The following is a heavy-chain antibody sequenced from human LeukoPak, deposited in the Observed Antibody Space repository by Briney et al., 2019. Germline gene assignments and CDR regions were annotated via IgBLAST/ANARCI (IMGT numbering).Heavy chain of an antibody. V-gene: IGHV3-30*04. CDR3: ATDYGDYEPIDY. CDR2: ISFDGTNK. Sequence: GRSLRLSCTASGVSLSNYAMHWVRRPPGRGLEWVAVISFDGTNKYYGVSVEGRFSVSRDNSKNTLYLQMNSLRPDDTAMYYCATDYGDYEPIDYWGQGTLVTVSS. D-gene: IGHD4-17*01. J-gene: IGHJ4*02. CDR1: GVSLSNYA.